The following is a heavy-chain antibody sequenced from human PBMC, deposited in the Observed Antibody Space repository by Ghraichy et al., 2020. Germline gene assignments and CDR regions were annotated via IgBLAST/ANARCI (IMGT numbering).Heavy chain of an antibody. Sequence: SLKVSCKASGGTFSSYAISWVRQAPGQGLEWMGGIIPIFGTANYAQKFQGRVTITADESTSTAYMELSSLRSEDTAVYYCAISTQFLRFLEWPNKLYYYYGMDVWGQGTTVTVSS. J-gene: IGHJ6*02. CDR3: AISTQFLRFLEWPNKLYYYYGMDV. D-gene: IGHD3-3*01. CDR1: GGTFSSYA. V-gene: IGHV1-69*13. CDR2: IIPIFGTA.